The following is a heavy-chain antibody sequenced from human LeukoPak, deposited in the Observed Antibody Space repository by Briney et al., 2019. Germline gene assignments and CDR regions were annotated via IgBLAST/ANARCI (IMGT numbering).Heavy chain of an antibody. CDR3: ARDRSDGFDH. V-gene: IGHV3-53*01. CDR1: GFTVSSNS. CDR2: LYSGGNT. J-gene: IGHJ4*02. Sequence: PGGSLRLSCAASGFTVSSNSMSWVRQAPGKGLEWVSVLYSGGNTYYADSVKGRFTISRDNSKNTLYLQMNSLRTEDTAVYYCARDRSDGFDHWGQGTLVTVSS.